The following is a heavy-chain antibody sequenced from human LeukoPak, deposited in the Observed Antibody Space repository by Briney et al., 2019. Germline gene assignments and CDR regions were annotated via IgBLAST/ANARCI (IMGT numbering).Heavy chain of an antibody. V-gene: IGHV1-46*01. D-gene: IGHD2-15*01. CDR3: ARAAYCSGGSCHFDY. Sequence: ASVKVSCTASGYTFTSYHMHWVRQAPGQGLEWMGIINPSGGSTSYAQKFQGRVTMTRDMSTSTVYMELSSLRSEDTAVYYCARAAYCSGGSCHFDYWGQGTLVTVSS. CDR2: INPSGGST. J-gene: IGHJ4*02. CDR1: GYTFTSYH.